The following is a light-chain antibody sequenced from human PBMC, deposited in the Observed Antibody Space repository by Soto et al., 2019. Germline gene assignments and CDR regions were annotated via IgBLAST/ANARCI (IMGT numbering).Light chain of an antibody. J-gene: IGKJ4*01. Sequence: ETVMTQSPATLSVSPGERVTLSCRASQSVSSNLAWYQQKPGQVPRLLIYGASTRATGIPARFSGSGSGTELHLTISSLQSEDFAVYYCQQYNNWPLTFGGGIKVEIK. CDR3: QQYNNWPLT. CDR1: QSVSSN. V-gene: IGKV3-15*01. CDR2: GAS.